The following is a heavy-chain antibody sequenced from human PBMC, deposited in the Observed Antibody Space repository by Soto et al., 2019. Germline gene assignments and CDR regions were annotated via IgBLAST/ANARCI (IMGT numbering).Heavy chain of an antibody. J-gene: IGHJ4*02. D-gene: IGHD3-10*01. Sequence: QVHLVQSGAEVKKPGASVKVSCKASGYAFSTYYMHWVRQARGQGLEWMGIINPRGGGANYAQKFQGRFTMTSDTSTSTVYMELSSLTSEDTAVYYCERDLPTATRAADYWGQGTLVTVSS. V-gene: IGHV1-46*01. CDR3: ERDLPTATRAADY. CDR1: GYAFSTYY. CDR2: INPRGGGA.